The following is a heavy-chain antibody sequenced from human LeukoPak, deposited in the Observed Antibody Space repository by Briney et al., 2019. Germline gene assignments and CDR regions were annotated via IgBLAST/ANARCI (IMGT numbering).Heavy chain of an antibody. Sequence: PGGSLRLSCAASGFTFSNAWMSWVRQAPGKGLEWVAVISYDGSNKYYADSVKGRFTISRDNSKNTLYLQINSLRAEDPAVYYCARSDRDCSGGSCYSVFDYWGQGTLVTVSS. V-gene: IGHV3-30-3*01. D-gene: IGHD2-15*01. CDR3: ARSDRDCSGGSCYSVFDY. CDR2: ISYDGSNK. J-gene: IGHJ4*02. CDR1: GFTFSNAW.